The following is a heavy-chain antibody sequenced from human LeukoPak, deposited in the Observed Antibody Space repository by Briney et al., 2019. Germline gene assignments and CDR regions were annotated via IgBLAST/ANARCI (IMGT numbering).Heavy chain of an antibody. CDR1: GFTFSTYA. D-gene: IGHD1-1*01. CDR2: MTRDGRT. V-gene: IGHV3-23*01. J-gene: IGHJ5*02. Sequence: PGGSLRLSCVASGFTFSTYAMVWVRQAPGKGLEWVSAMTRDGRTFYADSVQGRVTISRDNSKNTLYLQMSSLGAEDTAVYYCAKDGLERPRYDPWGQGTLVTVSS. CDR3: AKDGLERPRYDP.